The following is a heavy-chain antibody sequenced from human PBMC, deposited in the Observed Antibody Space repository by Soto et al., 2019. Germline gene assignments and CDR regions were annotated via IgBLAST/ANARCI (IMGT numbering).Heavy chain of an antibody. CDR2: ISSGSSYI. Sequence: GGSLRLSCAASGFTFSTYTMNWVRQAPGKGLEWISSISSGSSYIYYAGSVKGRFTISRDNAKNSLFLKMNSLRADDTAVYYCASEILSGGACPYSWGQGTKVTASS. J-gene: IGHJ4*02. CDR1: GFTFSTYT. V-gene: IGHV3-21*01. D-gene: IGHD3-10*01. CDR3: ASEILSGGACPYS.